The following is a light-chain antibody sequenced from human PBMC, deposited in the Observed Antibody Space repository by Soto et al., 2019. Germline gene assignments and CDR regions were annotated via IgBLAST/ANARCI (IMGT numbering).Light chain of an antibody. CDR3: CSYAGSSTLYD. CDR2: EVS. Sequence: QSVLTQPASVSGSPGQSITISCTGTSSDVGSYNLVSWYQQHPGKAPKRMIDEVSKLPSGVSNRFAGSKSGNTASLTLSGLQAEDEADNYCCSYAGSSTLYDFVPGTKLTVL. J-gene: IGLJ1*01. V-gene: IGLV2-23*02. CDR1: SSDVGSYNL.